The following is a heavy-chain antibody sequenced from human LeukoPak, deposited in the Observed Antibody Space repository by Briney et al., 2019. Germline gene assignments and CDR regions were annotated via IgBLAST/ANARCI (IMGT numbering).Heavy chain of an antibody. CDR3: ARDLRDYDFWSGSPPFIDI. J-gene: IGHJ3*02. CDR2: ISSSSSYI. Sequence: PGGSLRLSCAASGFTFSSYSMNWVRQAPGKGLEWVSSISSSSSYIHYADSVKGRFTISRDNAKNSLYLQMNSLRAEDTAVYYCARDLRDYDFWSGSPPFIDIWGQGTMVTVSS. V-gene: IGHV3-21*01. CDR1: GFTFSSYS. D-gene: IGHD3-3*01.